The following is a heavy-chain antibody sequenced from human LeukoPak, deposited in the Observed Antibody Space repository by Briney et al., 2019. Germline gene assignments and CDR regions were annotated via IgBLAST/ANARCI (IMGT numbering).Heavy chain of an antibody. J-gene: IGHJ3*02. V-gene: IGHV1-69*05. CDR2: IIPIFGTA. CDR1: GGTFSSYA. Sequence: GASVKVSCKASGGTFSSYAISWVRQAPGQGLEWMGRIIPIFGTANYAQKFQGRVTITTDESTSTAYMELSSLRSEDTAVYYCARVSGDGYTTGAFDIWGQGTMVTVSS. CDR3: ARVSGDGYTTGAFDI. D-gene: IGHD5-24*01.